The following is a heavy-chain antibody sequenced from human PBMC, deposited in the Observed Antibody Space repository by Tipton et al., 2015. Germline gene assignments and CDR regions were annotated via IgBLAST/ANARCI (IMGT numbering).Heavy chain of an antibody. V-gene: IGHV3-23*01. CDR2: ISATASGT. CDR1: GFNFNEYA. Sequence: GSLRLSCAASGFNFNEYAMNWVRQAPGKGLEWISLISATASGTFYADSVKGRFTISRDHSKNTLFLQMNSLRAEDTAIYYCARDMGDVYEQGGLDYWGQGTLVTVSS. D-gene: IGHD5/OR15-5a*01. CDR3: ARDMGDVYEQGGLDY. J-gene: IGHJ4*02.